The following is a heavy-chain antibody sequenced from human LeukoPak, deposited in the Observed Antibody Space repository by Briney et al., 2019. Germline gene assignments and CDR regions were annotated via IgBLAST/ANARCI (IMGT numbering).Heavy chain of an antibody. CDR3: ARAQEGCSRASCYLEP. Sequence: SETLSLTCAISGASISSTNWWIWIRQPPGKGLEWIGEMHHSGRTNYNPSLKSRITISVDKSKNQVFLRLNSVAAADTALYYCARAQEGCSRASCYLEPWGQGTLVTVSS. J-gene: IGHJ5*02. D-gene: IGHD2-2*01. CDR2: MHHSGRT. CDR1: GASISSTNW. V-gene: IGHV4-4*02.